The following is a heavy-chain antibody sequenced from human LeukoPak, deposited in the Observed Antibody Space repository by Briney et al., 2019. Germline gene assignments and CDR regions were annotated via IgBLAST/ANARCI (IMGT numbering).Heavy chain of an antibody. V-gene: IGHV3-66*01. CDR1: GFTVSSNY. CDR2: IYSGGTT. Sequence: GGSLRLSCAVSGFTVSSNYMSWVRQAPGKGLEWVSVIYSGGTTYYADSVKGRFTISRDNAKNSLYLQMNSLRAEDTAVYYCARGKKVPDYWGQGTLVTVSS. J-gene: IGHJ4*02. CDR3: ARGKKVPDY.